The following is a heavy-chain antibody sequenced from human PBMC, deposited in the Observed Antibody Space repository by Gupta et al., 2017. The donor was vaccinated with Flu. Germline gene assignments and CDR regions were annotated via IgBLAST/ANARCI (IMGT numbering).Heavy chain of an antibody. CDR2: LKGDGSTT. Sequence: FSRYWSPWVRQVPGKGLVGVSRLKGDGSTTTDAVSVEGRFTISSDNAKNTLELQMTSPSTEDTALYEGAGDDRDGYNNINQWGQGTLGTVSS. J-gene: IGHJ4*02. V-gene: IGHV3-74*03. CDR1: FSRYW. CDR3: AGDDRDGYNNINQ. D-gene: IGHD4-4*01.